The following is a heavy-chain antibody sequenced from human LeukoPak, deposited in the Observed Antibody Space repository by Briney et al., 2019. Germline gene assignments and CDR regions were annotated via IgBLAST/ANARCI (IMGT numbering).Heavy chain of an antibody. Sequence: GASVKVSCKASGYTFTSYGISWVRQAPGQGLEWMGWISAYNGNTNYAQKLQGRVTMTTDTSTSTAYMELRSLRSDDTAVYYCARDLPRSYYYDSSGYYYPLFDYWGQGTLVTVSS. CDR2: ISAYNGNT. CDR1: GYTFTSYG. V-gene: IGHV1-18*01. J-gene: IGHJ4*02. D-gene: IGHD3-22*01. CDR3: ARDLPRSYYYDSSGYYYPLFDY.